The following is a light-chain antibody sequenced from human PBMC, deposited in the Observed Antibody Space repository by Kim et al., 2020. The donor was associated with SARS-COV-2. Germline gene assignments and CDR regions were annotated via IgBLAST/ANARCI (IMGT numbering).Light chain of an antibody. V-gene: IGLV2-11*01. J-gene: IGLJ1*01. CDR1: SSDVGGYNY. CDR2: DVS. Sequence: GRSLAISCTGTSSDVGGYNYFSWYQQHPGKAPKLMIYDVSKRPSGVPDRFSGSKSGNTASLIIAGLQSEDEADDYCCSYAGKYTSVFGTGTKVTVL. CDR3: CSYAGKYTSV.